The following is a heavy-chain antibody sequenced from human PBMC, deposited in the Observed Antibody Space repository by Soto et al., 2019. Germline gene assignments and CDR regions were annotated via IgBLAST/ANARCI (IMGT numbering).Heavy chain of an antibody. V-gene: IGHV1-69*01. J-gene: IGHJ4*02. CDR1: GGTFSSYA. CDR3: ARYKARGVVARGGYFDY. CDR2: IIPIFGTA. D-gene: IGHD2-15*01. Sequence: QVQLVQSGAEVKKPGSSVKVSCKASGGTFSSYAISWVRQAPGQGLEWMGGIIPIFGTANYAQKFQGRVTITADESTSTAYMELSSLRSEDTAVYYCARYKARGVVARGGYFDYWGQGTLVTVSS.